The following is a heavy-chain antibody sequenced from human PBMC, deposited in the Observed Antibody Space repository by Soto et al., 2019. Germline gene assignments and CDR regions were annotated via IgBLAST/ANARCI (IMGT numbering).Heavy chain of an antibody. CDR1: GGSFGNSA. J-gene: IGHJ4*02. CDR2: FIPVYRTL. D-gene: IGHD3-9*01. V-gene: IGHV1-69*01. Sequence: QVLLVQSGAEVKKPGSSVKISCKASGGSFGNSAINWVRQTPGQGLEWLGGFIPVYRTLNYAQKFQGRVTITADESTGTAYMTLNRLASNDTAVYYCAPGVILIGYFTVASWGQGTRVTVSS. CDR3: APGVILIGYFTVAS.